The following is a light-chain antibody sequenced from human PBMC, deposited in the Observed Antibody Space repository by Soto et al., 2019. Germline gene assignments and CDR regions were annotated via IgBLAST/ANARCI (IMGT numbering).Light chain of an antibody. CDR3: QQRSRWPLT. J-gene: IGKJ4*01. CDR2: DTS. Sequence: EIVLTQSPATLSLSPGERVTLSCRASQSVSSYLAWYQQKPGQAPRLLIYDTSNRATGIPARFSGGGSGTDFPLPISSLEPEDFAVYYCQQRSRWPLTFGGGTKVEIK. V-gene: IGKV3-11*01. CDR1: QSVSSY.